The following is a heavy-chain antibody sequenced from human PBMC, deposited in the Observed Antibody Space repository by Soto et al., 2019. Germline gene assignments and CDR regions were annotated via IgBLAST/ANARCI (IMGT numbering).Heavy chain of an antibody. Sequence: QVQLVESGGGVVQPGRSLRLSCAASGFTFSSYGMHWVRQAPGKGLEWVAVIWYDGSNKYYADSVKGRFTISRDNSKNTLYLQMNSLRAEDTAVYYCARPQDTAMVYYYGMDVWGQGTTVTVSS. CDR1: GFTFSSYG. D-gene: IGHD5-18*01. V-gene: IGHV3-33*01. CDR2: IWYDGSNK. J-gene: IGHJ6*02. CDR3: ARPQDTAMVYYYGMDV.